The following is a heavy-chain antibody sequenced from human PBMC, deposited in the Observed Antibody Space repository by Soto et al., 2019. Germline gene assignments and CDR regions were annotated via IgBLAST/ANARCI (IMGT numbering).Heavy chain of an antibody. D-gene: IGHD3-10*01. CDR3: ARRYYGSGSYYPLPYYYYYGMDV. Sequence: SETLSLTCTVSGGSISSSSYYWGWIRQPPGKGLEWIGSIYYSGSTYYNPSLKSRVTISVDTSKNQSSLKLSSVTAADTAVYYCARRYYGSGSYYPLPYYYYYGMDVWGQGTTVTVSS. CDR2: IYYSGST. V-gene: IGHV4-39*01. CDR1: GGSISSSSYY. J-gene: IGHJ6*02.